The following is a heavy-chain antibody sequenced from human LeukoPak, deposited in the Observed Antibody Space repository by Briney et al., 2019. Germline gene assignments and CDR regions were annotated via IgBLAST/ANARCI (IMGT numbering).Heavy chain of an antibody. J-gene: IGHJ4*02. V-gene: IGHV1-2*02. CDR3: ARDRSRFLGLCYFDY. D-gene: IGHD3-16*01. Sequence: PSGKASCKASGYTFTGYYIHWERHVPGQGSEWKGWINPNSGGTNYAQKFQGRVTMTRDTSISTAYMELRRLRSDDTVVYYCARDRSRFLGLCYFDYWGQGTLVTVSS. CDR1: GYTFTGYY. CDR2: INPNSGGT.